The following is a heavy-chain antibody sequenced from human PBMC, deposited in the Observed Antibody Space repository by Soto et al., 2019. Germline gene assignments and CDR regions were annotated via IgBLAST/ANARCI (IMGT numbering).Heavy chain of an antibody. CDR3: VRDGGYQGSGFDY. CDR2: ISTYNGNT. CDR1: GYSFTTFG. D-gene: IGHD3-10*01. J-gene: IGHJ4*02. Sequence: QVHLVQSGVEVKKPGASVKVSCKASGYSFTTFGLSWGRQAPGQGLEWMGWISTYNGNTEYAQKFLGRVTLTTETSTPTAYMELRGLKSDDTGVYYCVRDGGYQGSGFDYWGQGTLVTVSS. V-gene: IGHV1-18*04.